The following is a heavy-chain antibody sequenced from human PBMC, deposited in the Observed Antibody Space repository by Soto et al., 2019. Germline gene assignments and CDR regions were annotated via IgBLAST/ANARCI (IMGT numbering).Heavy chain of an antibody. Sequence: PSETLSLTCTVSGGSISSGGYYWSWIRQHPGKGLEWIGYIYYSGSTYYNPSRKSRVTISVDTPKNQFSLKLSSVTAADTAVYYCARGGPMVRGVTSGGRSMDVWGQGTTVTVS. CDR1: GGSISSGGYY. V-gene: IGHV4-31*03. D-gene: IGHD3-10*01. J-gene: IGHJ6*02. CDR2: IYYSGST. CDR3: ARGGPMVRGVTSGGRSMDV.